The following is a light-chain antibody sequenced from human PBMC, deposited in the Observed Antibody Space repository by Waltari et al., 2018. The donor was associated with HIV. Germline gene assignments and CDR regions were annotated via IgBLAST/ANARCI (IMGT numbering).Light chain of an antibody. CDR2: YDI. CDR1: NIGSRS. CDR3: QVWDGDSNHVV. J-gene: IGLJ2*01. Sequence: SYMLTQPPSVSVAPGQTARLTCAGDNIGSRSVQLYQQKAGQAPVLVIYYDIDRPPGIPERFSGSNSDNTATLTISRLEAGDEADYYCQVWDGDSNHVVFGGGTKLTVL. V-gene: IGLV3-21*04.